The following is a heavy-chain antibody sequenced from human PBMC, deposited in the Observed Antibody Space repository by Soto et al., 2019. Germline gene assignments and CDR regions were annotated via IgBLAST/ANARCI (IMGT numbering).Heavy chain of an antibody. D-gene: IGHD1-26*01. CDR2: IYYSGST. V-gene: IGHV4-59*01. CDR3: ASEHSGSYS. J-gene: IGHJ4*02. CDR1: GGSISSYY. Sequence: QVQLQESGPGLVKPSETLSLTCTVSGGSISSYYWSWIRQPPGKGLEWIGYIYYSGSTNYHPSLKSRVAISVDTSKNQFSLKLSSVTAADTAVYYCASEHSGSYSWGQGTLVTVSS.